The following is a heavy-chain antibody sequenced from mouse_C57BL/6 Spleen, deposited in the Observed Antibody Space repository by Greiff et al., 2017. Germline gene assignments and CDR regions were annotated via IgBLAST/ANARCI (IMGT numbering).Heavy chain of an antibody. V-gene: IGHV1-55*01. CDR1: GYTFTSYW. CDR3: ARGGYYGAMDY. D-gene: IGHD1-1*01. J-gene: IGHJ4*01. Sequence: QVQLQQPGAELVKPGASVKMSCKASGYTFTSYWITWVKQRPGQGLEWIGDIYPGSGSTNYHEKFKSKATLTVDTSSSTAYMQLSSLTSEDSAGYYWARGGYYGAMDYWGQGTSVTVAS. CDR2: IYPGSGST.